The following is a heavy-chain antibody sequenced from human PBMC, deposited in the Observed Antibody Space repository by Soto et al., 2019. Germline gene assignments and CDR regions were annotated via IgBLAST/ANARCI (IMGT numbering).Heavy chain of an antibody. CDR2: INSDGSST. CDR3: ARDGIMITFGGVIADYYMDV. Sequence: GGSLRLSCAASGFTFSSYWMHWVRQAPGKGLVWVSRINSDGSSTSYADSVKGRFTISRDNAKNTLYLQMNSLRAEDTAVYYCARDGIMITFGGVIADYYMDVWGKGTTVTVSS. V-gene: IGHV3-74*01. CDR1: GFTFSSYW. D-gene: IGHD3-16*02. J-gene: IGHJ6*03.